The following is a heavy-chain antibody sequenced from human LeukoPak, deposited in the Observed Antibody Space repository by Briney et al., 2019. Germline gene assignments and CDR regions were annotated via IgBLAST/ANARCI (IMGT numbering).Heavy chain of an antibody. D-gene: IGHD3-16*01. CDR1: GYTFTGYY. CDR3: ARGRYHGGPVDFDY. CDR2: INPNSGGT. V-gene: IGHV1-2*02. Sequence: ASVKVSCKASGYTFTGYYMHWVRQAPGQGLEWMGWINPNSGGTNYAQKFQGRVTMTRDTSISTAYMELSRLRSDDTAVYYCARGRYHGGPVDFDYWGQGTLVTVSS. J-gene: IGHJ4*02.